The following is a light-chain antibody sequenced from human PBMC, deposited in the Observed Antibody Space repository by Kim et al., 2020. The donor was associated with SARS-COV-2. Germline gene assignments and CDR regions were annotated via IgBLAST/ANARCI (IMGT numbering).Light chain of an antibody. V-gene: IGKV1-17*01. Sequence: ASVGDRLTIPCRARQGVRDALAWFQQKPGQAPQRLIYAASTLQSGVPSRFSGSGSGKEFTLTISSLQPEDFATYYCIQYTGYPRTFGQGTKVDI. J-gene: IGKJ1*01. CDR2: AAS. CDR1: QGVRDA. CDR3: IQYTGYPRT.